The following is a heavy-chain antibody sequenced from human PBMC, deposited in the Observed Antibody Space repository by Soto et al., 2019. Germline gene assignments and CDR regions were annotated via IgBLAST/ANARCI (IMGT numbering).Heavy chain of an antibody. CDR3: ARSPSSGWYYFDY. CDR2: IKSDGSST. D-gene: IGHD6-19*01. Sequence: GGSLRLSCAASEFTFSNYWMYWVRQAPGKGLVWVSRIKSDGSSTSYADSVEGRFTISRDNAKNTLYLQMSSLRGEDTAVYYCARSPSSGWYYFDYWGQGALVTVS. CDR1: EFTFSNYW. V-gene: IGHV3-74*01. J-gene: IGHJ4*02.